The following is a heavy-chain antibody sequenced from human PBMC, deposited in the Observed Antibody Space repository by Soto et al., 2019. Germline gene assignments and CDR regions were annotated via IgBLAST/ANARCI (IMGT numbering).Heavy chain of an antibody. CDR3: ARDPTRDYYDSSGSWGLFDY. Sequence: GGSLRLSCTASGFNFGSYAMHWVRQAPGKGLEWVAVISYDGSNKYYADSVKGRFTISRDNSKNTLYLQMNSLRAEDTAVYYCARDPTRDYYDSSGSWGLFDYWGQGTLVTVSS. J-gene: IGHJ4*02. CDR1: GFNFGSYA. D-gene: IGHD3-22*01. CDR2: ISYDGSNK. V-gene: IGHV3-30-3*01.